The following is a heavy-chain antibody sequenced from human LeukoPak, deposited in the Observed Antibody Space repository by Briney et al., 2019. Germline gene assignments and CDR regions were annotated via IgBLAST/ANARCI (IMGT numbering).Heavy chain of an antibody. CDR1: GYTFTGYY. Sequence: ASVKVSCKASGYTFTGYYMHWVRQAPGQGLEWMGWINPNSGGTNYAQKFQGRVTMTRDTSISTVYMELSSLRSEDTAVYYCARDLVATIQAYWGQGTLVTVSS. V-gene: IGHV1-2*02. D-gene: IGHD5-12*01. CDR3: ARDLVATIQAY. J-gene: IGHJ4*02. CDR2: INPNSGGT.